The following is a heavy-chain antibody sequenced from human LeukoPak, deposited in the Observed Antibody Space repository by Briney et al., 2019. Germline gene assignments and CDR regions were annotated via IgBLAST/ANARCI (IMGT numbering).Heavy chain of an antibody. CDR1: GFTFSSYS. J-gene: IGHJ4*02. CDR3: ASGEYSSSWYEDY. D-gene: IGHD6-13*01. Sequence: GGPLRLSCAASGFTFSSYSMNWVRQAPGKGREGGSYISSSSSTIYYADSVKGRFTISRDNAKNSLYLQMNSLRAEDTAVYYCASGEYSSSWYEDYWGQGTLVTVSS. CDR2: ISSSSSTI. V-gene: IGHV3-48*04.